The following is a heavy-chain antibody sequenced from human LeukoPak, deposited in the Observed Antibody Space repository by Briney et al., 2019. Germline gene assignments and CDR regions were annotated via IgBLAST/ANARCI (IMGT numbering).Heavy chain of an antibody. V-gene: IGHV3-21*01. D-gene: IGHD3-3*01. CDR1: GFTFNNYV. Sequence: PGGSLRLSCAASGFTFNNYVMSWVRQAPGKGLEWVSSISRSSSYVNYADSLKGRFTISRDNAKNSVYLQMNSLRAEDTAVYYCARVYQGVAIFDGIDYWGQGTLVTVSS. J-gene: IGHJ4*02. CDR3: ARVYQGVAIFDGIDY. CDR2: ISRSSSYV.